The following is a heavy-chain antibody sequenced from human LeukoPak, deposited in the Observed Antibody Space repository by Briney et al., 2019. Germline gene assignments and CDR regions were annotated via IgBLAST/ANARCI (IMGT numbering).Heavy chain of an antibody. CDR2: ISAYNGNT. CDR3: ARESIHYDFWSGYYTFGY. CDR1: GYTFT. D-gene: IGHD3-3*01. J-gene: IGHJ4*02. V-gene: IGHV1-18*01. Sequence: ASVKVSCKASGYTFTISWVRQAPGQGLEWMGWISAYNGNTNYAQKLQGRVTMTTDTSTSTAYMELRSLRSDDTAVYYCARESIHYDFWSGYYTFGYWGQGTLVTVSS.